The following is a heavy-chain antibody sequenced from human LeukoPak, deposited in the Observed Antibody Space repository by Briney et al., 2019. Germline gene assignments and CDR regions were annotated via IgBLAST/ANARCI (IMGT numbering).Heavy chain of an antibody. D-gene: IGHD3-10*01. CDR2: ISSSSSYI. CDR3: ARESGTGAFDI. CDR1: GFTFSRYS. J-gene: IGHJ3*02. V-gene: IGHV3-21*01. Sequence: GGSPRLSCAASGFTFSRYSMNWVRQAPGKGLEWVSSISSSSSYIYYADSVKGRFTISRDNAKNSLYLQMNSLRAEDTAVYYCARESGTGAFDIWGQGTMVTVSS.